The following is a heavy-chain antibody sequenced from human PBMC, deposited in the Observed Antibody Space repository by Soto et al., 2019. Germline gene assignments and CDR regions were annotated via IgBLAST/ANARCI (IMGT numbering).Heavy chain of an antibody. CDR2: MNPNSGNT. CDR3: ARDSWSDYYYYYMDV. D-gene: IGHD6-13*01. CDR1: GYTFTSYD. J-gene: IGHJ6*03. V-gene: IGHV1-8*01. Sequence: ASVKVSCKASGYTFTSYDINWVRQATGQGLEWMGWMNPNSGNTGYAQKFQGRVTMTRNTSISTAYMELSSLRSEDTAVYYCARDSWSDYYYYYMDVWGKGTTVTVSS.